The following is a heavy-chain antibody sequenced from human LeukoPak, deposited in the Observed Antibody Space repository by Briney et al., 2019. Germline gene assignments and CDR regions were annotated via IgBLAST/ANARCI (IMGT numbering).Heavy chain of an antibody. CDR2: IFYSGST. D-gene: IGHD6-19*01. J-gene: IGHJ4*02. V-gene: IGHV4-59*08. CDR1: GGSITSYY. CDR3: ARHGRNSGAPNY. Sequence: SETLSLTCTVSGGSITSYYWSWIRQPPGKGLEWLGYIFYSGSTNYSPSLKSRVTISVDTSKNQFSLNLTSVTAADTAMYYCARHGRNSGAPNYWGQGTLVTVSS.